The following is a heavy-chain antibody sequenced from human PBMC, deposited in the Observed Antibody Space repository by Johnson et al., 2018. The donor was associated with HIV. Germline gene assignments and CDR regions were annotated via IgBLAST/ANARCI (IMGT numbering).Heavy chain of an antibody. CDR1: GVTFSTYA. V-gene: IGHV3-30-3*01. D-gene: IGHD5-24*01. CDR3: AREGRGYNYLGAFDI. J-gene: IGHJ3*02. Sequence: QMQLVEFGGGGVQPGRSLRLSCVVSGVTFSTYAMHWVRQAPGKGLEWVAVMSYDGSNKYYADSVKGRFTIYRDNSKNTLSLQMDSLRPEDTAVYYCAREGRGYNYLGAFDIWGQGTMVTVSS. CDR2: MSYDGSNK.